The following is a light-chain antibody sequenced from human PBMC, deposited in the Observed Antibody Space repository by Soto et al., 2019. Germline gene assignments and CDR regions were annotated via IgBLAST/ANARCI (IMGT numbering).Light chain of an antibody. V-gene: IGKV3-20*01. Sequence: EIVLTQSPGTLSLSPGERATLSCRASQSVSSSYLAWYQQKPGQAPRLLIYGASSRATGIPDGFSGSGSGTDFPLTTSSLESEYSAVYHCQQYGRGVTFGGGTKVEIE. J-gene: IGKJ4*01. CDR3: QQYGRGVT. CDR2: GAS. CDR1: QSVSSSY.